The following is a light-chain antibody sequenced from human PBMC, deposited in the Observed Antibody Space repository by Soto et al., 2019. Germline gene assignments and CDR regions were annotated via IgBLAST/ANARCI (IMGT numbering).Light chain of an antibody. Sequence: ESVLTQSPGTLSLSPGERATLSCRASQTVSSNYLAWFQQKGGQAPRLLIFGASSRAAGIPDRFSGSVSGTDFILTISRLEREDFAVYYCQHYGSSWTFGQGTKVDIK. CDR2: GAS. J-gene: IGKJ1*01. V-gene: IGKV3-20*01. CDR3: QHYGSSWT. CDR1: QTVSSNY.